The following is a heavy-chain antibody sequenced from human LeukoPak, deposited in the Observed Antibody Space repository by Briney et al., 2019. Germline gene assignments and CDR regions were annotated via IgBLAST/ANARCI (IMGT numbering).Heavy chain of an antibody. J-gene: IGHJ6*03. D-gene: IGHD6-19*01. V-gene: IGHV3-23*01. CDR1: GFTFSSYS. CDR2: IGGSGGGT. CDR3: AKRGSGWYEDYYYYMDV. Sequence: GGSLRLSCAASGFTFSSYSMSWVRQAPGKGLEWVSAIGGSGGGTYYADSVKGRFTISRDNSKNTLYLQMNSLRAEDTAVYYCAKRGSGWYEDYYYYMDVWGKGTTVTISS.